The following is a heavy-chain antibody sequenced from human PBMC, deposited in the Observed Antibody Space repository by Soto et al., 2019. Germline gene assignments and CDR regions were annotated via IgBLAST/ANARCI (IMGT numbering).Heavy chain of an antibody. Sequence: QVQLVESGGGVVQPGRSLRLSCAASGFTFSSYGMHWVRQAPGKGLEWVAVIWYDGSNKYYADSVKGRFTISRDNSKNTLYLQMNSLRAEDTAVYYCARDLPNCSGGSCKPYDAFDIGGQGTMVTVSS. J-gene: IGHJ3*02. CDR1: GFTFSSYG. V-gene: IGHV3-33*01. CDR3: ARDLPNCSGGSCKPYDAFDI. D-gene: IGHD2-15*01. CDR2: IWYDGSNK.